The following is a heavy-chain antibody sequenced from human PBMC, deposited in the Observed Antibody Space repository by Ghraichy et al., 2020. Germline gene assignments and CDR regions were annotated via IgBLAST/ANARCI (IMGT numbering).Heavy chain of an antibody. J-gene: IGHJ6*02. CDR2: IFYSGST. Sequence: SQNLSLTCPVSGGSISSNSYFWGWIRQPPGMGLEWIGSIFYSGSTYYNPSLKSRVTISVDTSKNQFSLKLRSVTAADTAVYYCARGDYDMLTGYYPRDFYGMDVWGQGTTVTVSS. CDR1: GGSISSNSYF. V-gene: IGHV4-39*01. CDR3: ARGDYDMLTGYYPRDFYGMDV. D-gene: IGHD3-9*01.